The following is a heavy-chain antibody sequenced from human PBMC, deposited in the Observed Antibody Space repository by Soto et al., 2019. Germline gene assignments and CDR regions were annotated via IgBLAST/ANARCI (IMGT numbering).Heavy chain of an antibody. CDR1: GGSISSSNYY. CDR3: ARRLRFGELLPDWYFDL. CDR2: IYCSGTS. J-gene: IGHJ2*01. Sequence: QLQLQESGPGLVKPSETLSLTCTVSGGSISSSNYYWGWIRQPPGKGLAWIGSIYCSGTSSYNPSLERRVTISVDTSKNQFSLKLSSVAAADTAVYYCARRLRFGELLPDWYFDLWGRGTLVTVSS. D-gene: IGHD3-10*01. V-gene: IGHV4-39*01.